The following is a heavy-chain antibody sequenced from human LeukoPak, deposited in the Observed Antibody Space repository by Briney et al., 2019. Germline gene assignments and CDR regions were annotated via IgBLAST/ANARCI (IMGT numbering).Heavy chain of an antibody. Sequence: SETLSLTCTISGGSFSSYYWSWIRQPAGKGLEWIGRIYTSGSTNYNSSLKSRVTMSVDTSKNQVSLKLSSVTAADTAVYYCTTGDGYNSFDYWGQGTLVTVSS. D-gene: IGHD5-24*01. CDR3: TTGDGYNSFDY. J-gene: IGHJ4*02. V-gene: IGHV4-4*07. CDR1: GGSFSSYY. CDR2: IYTSGST.